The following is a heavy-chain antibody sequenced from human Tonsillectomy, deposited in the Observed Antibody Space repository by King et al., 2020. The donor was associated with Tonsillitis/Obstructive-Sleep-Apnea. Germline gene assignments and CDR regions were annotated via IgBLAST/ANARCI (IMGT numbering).Heavy chain of an antibody. V-gene: IGHV5-51*01. CDR3: ARRSGSYYRGSCDH. J-gene: IGHJ5*02. CDR2: IHPGDSDT. CDR1: GYSFTSYW. Sequence: VQLVESGAEVKKPGEALKISCKASGYSFTSYWIDWVRQMPGKGLEWLGIIHPGDSDTRYSPSFQGQVTISVDKSVNTAYLQWNSLQASDTAMYYCARRSGSYYRGSCDHWGQGTLVTVSS. D-gene: IGHD1-26*01.